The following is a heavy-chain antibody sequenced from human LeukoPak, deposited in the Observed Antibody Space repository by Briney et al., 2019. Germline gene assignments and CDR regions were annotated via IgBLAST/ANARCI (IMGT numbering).Heavy chain of an antibody. Sequence: GGSLRLSCAASGFTFSSYAISWVRQAPGKGLEWVSAISGSGGSTYYADSVKGRFTISRDNSKNTLYLQMNSLRAEDTAVYYCAKVGYYYDSSGSSHDAFDIWGQGTMVTVSS. J-gene: IGHJ3*02. CDR1: GFTFSSYA. CDR3: AKVGYYYDSSGSSHDAFDI. CDR2: ISGSGGST. D-gene: IGHD3-22*01. V-gene: IGHV3-23*01.